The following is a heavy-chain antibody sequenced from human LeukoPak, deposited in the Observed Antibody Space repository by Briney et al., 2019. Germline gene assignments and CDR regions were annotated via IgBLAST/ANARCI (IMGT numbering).Heavy chain of an antibody. J-gene: IGHJ4*02. V-gene: IGHV3-21*01. CDR3: ARDHPHCSSTSCYFDY. Sequence: GGSLRLSCAASGFTFSSYSMNWVRQAPGEGLEWVSSISSSSSYIYYADSVKGRFTVSRDNAKNSLYLQMNSLRAEDTAVYYCARDHPHCSSTSCYFDYWGQGTLVTVSS. D-gene: IGHD2-2*01. CDR1: GFTFSSYS. CDR2: ISSSSSYI.